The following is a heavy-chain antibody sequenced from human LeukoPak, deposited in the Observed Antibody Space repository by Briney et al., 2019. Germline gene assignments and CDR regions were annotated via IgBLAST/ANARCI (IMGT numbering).Heavy chain of an antibody. CDR3: ASAKIAAQNAFDI. J-gene: IGHJ3*02. CDR1: GASISSYY. V-gene: IGHV4-59*01. CDR2: IYYSGST. Sequence: SETLSLTCTVSGASISSYYWSWIRQPPGKGLEWIGYIYYSGSTNYNPSLKSRVTISGDTSKSQFSLKLGSVTAADTAVYYCASAKIAAQNAFDIWGQGTMVTVSS. D-gene: IGHD6-6*01.